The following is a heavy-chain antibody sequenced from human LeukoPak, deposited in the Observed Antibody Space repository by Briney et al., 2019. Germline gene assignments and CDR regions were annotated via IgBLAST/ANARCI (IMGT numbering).Heavy chain of an antibody. J-gene: IGHJ4*02. Sequence: GGSLRLSCAASGFTFSSYAMHWVRQAPGKGLEWVAVISYDGSNKYYADSVKGRLTISRDNSKNTLYLQMNSLRAEDTAVYYCAKFNSGWDDYWGQGTLVTVSS. V-gene: IGHV3-30*04. CDR3: AKFNSGWDDY. CDR1: GFTFSSYA. D-gene: IGHD6-19*01. CDR2: ISYDGSNK.